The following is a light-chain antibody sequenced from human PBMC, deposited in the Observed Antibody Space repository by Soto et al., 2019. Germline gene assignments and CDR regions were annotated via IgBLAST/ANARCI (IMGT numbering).Light chain of an antibody. J-gene: IGKJ1*01. CDR2: GAS. CDR1: QSVSSN. CDR3: QQYGDRPRT. V-gene: IGKV3-15*01. Sequence: EIVMTQSPATLSVSPGERATLSCMASQSVSSNLAWYQQKPGQAPRLLIYGASTRDTGIPARFSGSVSGTEFTLTISSLESEDFAVYFCQQYGDRPRTFGQGTKVDIK.